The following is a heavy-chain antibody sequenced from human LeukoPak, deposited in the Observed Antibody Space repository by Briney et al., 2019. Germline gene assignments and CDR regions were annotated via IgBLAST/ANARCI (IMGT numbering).Heavy chain of an antibody. J-gene: IGHJ6*02. Sequence: GGSLILSCAASGFTFRGYAMNWVRQAPGKGLEWVSGISDSGGRTYYADSVKGRFTISRDNSKNTLYLQMNSLRAEDTAVYYCARDPPAHYDFWSGYYTNYYYGMDVWGQGTTVTVSS. D-gene: IGHD3-3*01. CDR1: GFTFRGYA. CDR2: ISDSGGRT. V-gene: IGHV3-23*01. CDR3: ARDPPAHYDFWSGYYTNYYYGMDV.